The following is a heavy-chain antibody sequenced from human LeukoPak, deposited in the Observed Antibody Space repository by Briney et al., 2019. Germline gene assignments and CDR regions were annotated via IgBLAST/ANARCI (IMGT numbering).Heavy chain of an antibody. V-gene: IGHV3-23*01. CDR2: ITANGGRT. Sequence: SGGSLRLSCAASGFTFSSNAMTWVRQAPGKGLEWDSVITANGGRTYYADSVKGRFTISRDNSKNTLSLQMNSLRADDTAVYYCAKDGAAPGSGGDYFDYWGQGTLVTVSS. J-gene: IGHJ4*02. CDR1: GFTFSSNA. CDR3: AKDGAAPGSGGDYFDY. D-gene: IGHD3-10*01.